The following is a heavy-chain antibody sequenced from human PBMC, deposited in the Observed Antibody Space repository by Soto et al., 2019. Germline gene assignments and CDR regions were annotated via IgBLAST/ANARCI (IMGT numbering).Heavy chain of an antibody. CDR2: IYYSGST. CDR3: AKSSIAARLY. D-gene: IGHD6-6*01. Sequence: SETLSLTCTVSGGSIGGYYWSWIRQPPGKGLEWIGYIYYSGSTNYNPSLKTRVTISVDTSKNQFSLKLSSLRSEDTAVYYCAKSSIAARLYWGQGTLVTVSS. CDR1: GGSIGGYY. V-gene: IGHV4-59*01. J-gene: IGHJ4*02.